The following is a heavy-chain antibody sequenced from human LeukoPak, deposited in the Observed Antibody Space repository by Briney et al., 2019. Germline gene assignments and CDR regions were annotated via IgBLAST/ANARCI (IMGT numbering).Heavy chain of an antibody. J-gene: IGHJ4*02. D-gene: IGHD6-19*01. Sequence: GGSLRLSCAASGFTFRSYGMHWVRQAPGKGLEWVAVISYDGSNKYYADSVKGRFTISRDNSKNTLYLQMNSLRAEDTAVYYCAKDHISGWPGSAYFDYWGQGTLVSVS. CDR2: ISYDGSNK. CDR1: GFTFRSYG. CDR3: AKDHISGWPGSAYFDY. V-gene: IGHV3-30*18.